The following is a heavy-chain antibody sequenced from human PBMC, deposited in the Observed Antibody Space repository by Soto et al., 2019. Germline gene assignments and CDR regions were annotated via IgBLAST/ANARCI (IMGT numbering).Heavy chain of an antibody. CDR2: IIPIFGTA. Sequence: SVKVSCKVSGGTFSSYAISWVRQAPGQGLEWMGGIIPIFGTANYAQKFQGRVTITADESTSTAYMELSSLRSEDTAVYYCANAYYYDSSGYWSTVGFDYWGQGTLVTVSA. V-gene: IGHV1-69*13. D-gene: IGHD3-22*01. CDR3: ANAYYYDSSGYWSTVGFDY. CDR1: GGTFSSYA. J-gene: IGHJ4*02.